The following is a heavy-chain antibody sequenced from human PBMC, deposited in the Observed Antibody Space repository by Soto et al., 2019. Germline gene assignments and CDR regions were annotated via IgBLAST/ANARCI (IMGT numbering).Heavy chain of an antibody. J-gene: IGHJ5*02. V-gene: IGHV3-23*01. CDR2: IIGSGGST. Sequence: EVQLLESGGGLVQPGGSLRLSCAASGFTFSSYAMSWVRQAPGKGLEWVSAIIGSGGSTYYADSVKGRFTISRENSKNTLYLQMTSLRAEDTAVYYCAKDRLDPPGSWFEPWGQGTLVTVSS. CDR1: GFTFSSYA. CDR3: AKDRLDPPGSWFEP. D-gene: IGHD6-25*01.